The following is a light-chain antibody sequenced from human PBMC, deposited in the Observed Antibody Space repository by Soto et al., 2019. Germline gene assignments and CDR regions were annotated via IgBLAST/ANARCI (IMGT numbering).Light chain of an antibody. CDR1: SSDVGGYNY. CDR3: SSYTSSSTYV. V-gene: IGLV2-14*01. J-gene: IGLJ1*01. CDR2: EVS. Sequence: QSALTQPASVSGSPGQSITISCTGTSSDVGGYNYVSWYQQHPGKAPKLMIYEVSNRPSGVSNRFSGSTSGNTASLTISGLQAEDEADYYCSSYTSSSTYVFGTGTKLTFL.